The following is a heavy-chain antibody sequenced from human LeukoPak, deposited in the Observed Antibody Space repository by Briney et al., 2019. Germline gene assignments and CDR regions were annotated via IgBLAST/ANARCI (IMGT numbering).Heavy chain of an antibody. D-gene: IGHD3-3*01. CDR2: INHSGST. Sequence: SETLSLTCAVYGGSYSGYYWSWIRQPPGKGLEWIGEINHSGSTNYNPSLKSRVTISVDTSKNQFSLKLSSVTAADTAVYYCARHRATEWLLFDYWGQGTLVTVSS. J-gene: IGHJ4*02. V-gene: IGHV4-34*01. CDR3: ARHRATEWLLFDY. CDR1: GGSYSGYY.